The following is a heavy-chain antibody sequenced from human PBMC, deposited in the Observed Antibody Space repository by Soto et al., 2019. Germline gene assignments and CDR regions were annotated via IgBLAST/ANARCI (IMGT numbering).Heavy chain of an antibody. J-gene: IGHJ5*02. Sequence: PSETLSLTCTVSGGSISSSSYYWGWIRQPPGKGLEWIGSIYYSGSTYYNPSLKSRVTISVDTSKNQFSLKLSSVTAADTAVYYCARLYGDYDGNWFDPWGQGTLVTVSS. V-gene: IGHV4-39*01. D-gene: IGHD4-17*01. CDR3: ARLYGDYDGNWFDP. CDR1: GGSISSSSYY. CDR2: IYYSGST.